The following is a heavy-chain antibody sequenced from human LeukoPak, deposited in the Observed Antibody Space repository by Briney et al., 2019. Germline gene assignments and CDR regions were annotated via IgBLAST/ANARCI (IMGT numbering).Heavy chain of an antibody. CDR3: ARPSSSTWYSSPLGY. CDR1: GYRFTSYW. CDR2: IYPGDSDT. V-gene: IGHV5-51*01. J-gene: IGHJ4*02. Sequence: GESLKISCKGSGYRFTSYWIGWVRQMPGKGLEWMGIIYPGDSDTKYSPSFQGQVTISADKSIITAYLQWSSLKASDTAMYYCARPSSSTWYSSPLGYWGQGTLVTVSS. D-gene: IGHD6-13*01.